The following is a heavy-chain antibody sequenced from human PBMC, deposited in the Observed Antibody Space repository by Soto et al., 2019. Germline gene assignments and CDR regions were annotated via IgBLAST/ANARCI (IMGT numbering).Heavy chain of an antibody. D-gene: IGHD2-15*01. V-gene: IGHV1-18*04. J-gene: IGHJ3*02. Sequence: VASVKVSCKASGYTFTNYGIDWVRQAPGQGLEWMGWISGYNGDTKYAQKVQGRVTMTTDRSTSTAYMELRSPRSDDTAVYYCAREGDIVGLDAFDIWGQGTMVTVSS. CDR2: ISGYNGDT. CDR3: AREGDIVGLDAFDI. CDR1: GYTFTNYG.